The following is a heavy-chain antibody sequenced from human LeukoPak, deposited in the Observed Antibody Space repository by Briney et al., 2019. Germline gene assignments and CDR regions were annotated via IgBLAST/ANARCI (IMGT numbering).Heavy chain of an antibody. V-gene: IGHV3-30*04. J-gene: IGHJ4*02. CDR1: GFTFSSYA. D-gene: IGHD6-19*01. CDR3: ARDNKQWLVDY. CDR2: ISYDGSNK. Sequence: GRSLSLSCAASGFTFSSYAMHWVRQAPGKGLEWVAVISYDGSNKYYADSVKGRFTISRDNSKNTLYLQMNSLRAEDTAVYYCARDNKQWLVDYWGQGTLVTVSS.